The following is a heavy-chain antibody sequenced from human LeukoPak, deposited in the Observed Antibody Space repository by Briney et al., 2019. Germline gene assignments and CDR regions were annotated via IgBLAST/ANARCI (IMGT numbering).Heavy chain of an antibody. D-gene: IGHD3-10*01. Sequence: SETLSLTCAVSGGSISSSNWWSWVRQPPGKGLEWIGEIYHSGSTNYNPSLKSRVTISVDKSKNQFSLKLSSVTAADTAVYYCARDSRFGDYYFDYWGQGTLVTVSS. CDR3: ARDSRFGDYYFDY. J-gene: IGHJ4*02. CDR2: IYHSGST. V-gene: IGHV4-4*02. CDR1: GGSISSSNW.